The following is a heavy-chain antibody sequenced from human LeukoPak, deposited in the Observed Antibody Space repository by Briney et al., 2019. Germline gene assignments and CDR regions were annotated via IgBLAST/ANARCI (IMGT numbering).Heavy chain of an antibody. CDR1: GGSISSYY. Sequence: SETLSLTCTVSGGSISSYYWSWIRQPPGKGLEWIAYIYYTGTTNYNPSLKSRVTMSVDTSKNQFSLKLSSVTAADTAVYYYARPRIPASFDAFDIWGQGTMVTVSS. D-gene: IGHD6-13*01. J-gene: IGHJ3*02. CDR3: ARPRIPASFDAFDI. V-gene: IGHV4-59*08. CDR2: IYYTGTT.